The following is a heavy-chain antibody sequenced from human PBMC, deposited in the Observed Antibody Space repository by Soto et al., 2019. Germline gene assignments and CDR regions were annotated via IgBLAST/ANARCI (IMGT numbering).Heavy chain of an antibody. CDR3: ARDGEEYCISTSCYLWFDP. V-gene: IGHV1-69*12. Sequence: QVQLVQSGAEVKKPGSSVKVSCKASGGTFSSYAISWVRQAPGQGLEWMGGIIPIFGTANYAQKFQGRVTITADESTSRAYMELSSLRSEDTAVYYCARDGEEYCISTSCYLWFDPWGQGTLVTVSS. CDR2: IIPIFGTA. CDR1: GGTFSSYA. J-gene: IGHJ5*02. D-gene: IGHD2-2*01.